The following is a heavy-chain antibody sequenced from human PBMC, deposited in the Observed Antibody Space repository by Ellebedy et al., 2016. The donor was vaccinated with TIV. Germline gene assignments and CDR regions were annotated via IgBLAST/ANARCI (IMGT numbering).Heavy chain of an antibody. CDR2: ISSSGGST. CDR3: VTYNYDRSGYYSDY. D-gene: IGHD3-22*01. V-gene: IGHV3-64D*06. CDR1: GFTFSNNA. J-gene: IGHJ4*02. Sequence: PGGSLRLSCSASGFTFSNNAIHWVRQAPGKGLEYVSAISSSGGSTYYADSVKGRFTISRDTSKNTLYLQLSSLRVEDTAVYYCVTYNYDRSGYYSDYWGQGTLVTVSS.